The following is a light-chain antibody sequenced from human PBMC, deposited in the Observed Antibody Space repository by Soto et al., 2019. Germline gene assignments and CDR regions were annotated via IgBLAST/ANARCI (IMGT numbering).Light chain of an antibody. CDR3: SSYTGSGTLVI. Sequence: QSAPTQPASVSGAPGQSITISCTGTSSDVGRYKYVSWYQQHPGKAPKLMIYDVTNRPSGVSNRFSGSKSGNTASLTISGLQAEDEANYYCSSYTGSGTLVIFGGGTKVTVL. CDR2: DVT. J-gene: IGLJ2*01. V-gene: IGLV2-14*03. CDR1: SSDVGRYKY.